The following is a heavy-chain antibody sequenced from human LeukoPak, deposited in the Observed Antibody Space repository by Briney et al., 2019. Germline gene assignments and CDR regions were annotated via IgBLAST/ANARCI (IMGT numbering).Heavy chain of an antibody. Sequence: SETLSLTCAVYGGSFSGYYWSWIRQPPGKGLEWIGEINHSGSTNYNPPLKSRVTISVDTSKNQFSLKLSSVTAADTAVYYCARVDCSSTSCYKPDAFDIWGQGTMVTVSS. CDR3: ARVDCSSTSCYKPDAFDI. J-gene: IGHJ3*02. CDR2: INHSGST. CDR1: GGSFSGYY. V-gene: IGHV4-34*01. D-gene: IGHD2-2*02.